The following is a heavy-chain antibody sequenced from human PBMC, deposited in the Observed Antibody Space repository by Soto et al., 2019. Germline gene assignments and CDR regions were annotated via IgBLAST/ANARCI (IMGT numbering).Heavy chain of an antibody. CDR2: IYYSGST. CDR3: VNGGCSGGSCYPWISWFDP. Sequence: QVQLQESGPGLVKPSETLSPSCTVSGGSISSNYWSWIRQPPGKGLEWIGYIYYSGSTKYNPSLKSRVTISVDTSKNQFSLKLSSVTAADTAVYYCVNGGCSGGSCYPWISWFDPWGQGTLVTVSS. CDR1: GGSISSNY. J-gene: IGHJ5*02. V-gene: IGHV4-59*08. D-gene: IGHD2-15*01.